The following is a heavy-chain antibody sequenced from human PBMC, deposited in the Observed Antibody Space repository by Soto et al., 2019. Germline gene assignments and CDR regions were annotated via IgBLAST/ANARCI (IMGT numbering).Heavy chain of an antibody. CDR2: IYPGDSDT. CDR1: GYSFTSYW. V-gene: IGHV5-51*01. J-gene: IGHJ6*02. CDR3: ARMFGELSPAINYYYYYGMDV. Sequence: PGESLKISCKGSGYSFTSYWIGWVRQMPGKGLEWMGIIYPGDSDTRYSPSFQGQVTISADKSISTAYLQWSSLKASDTAMYYCARMFGELSPAINYYYYYGMDVWGQGTTVTVSS. D-gene: IGHD3-10*02.